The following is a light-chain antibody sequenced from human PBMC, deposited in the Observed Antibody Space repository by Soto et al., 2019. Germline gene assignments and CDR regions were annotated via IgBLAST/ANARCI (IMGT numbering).Light chain of an antibody. CDR2: GAS. CDR3: QQYNSWPRT. CDR1: ESVNRF. J-gene: IGKJ1*01. V-gene: IGKV3-15*01. Sequence: DIGMTQSPGPMSVSPGDGATLSCRASESVNRFLAWYQHKPGQAPRLLIYGASTRAAGVPVRFSGSGSGTEFTLTISSLQSEDLAVYYCQQYNSWPRTFGQGTKVEIK.